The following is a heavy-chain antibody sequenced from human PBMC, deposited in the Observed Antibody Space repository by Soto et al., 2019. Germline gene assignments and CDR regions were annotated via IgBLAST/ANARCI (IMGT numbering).Heavy chain of an antibody. CDR1: GYTFTNYG. CDR3: AREIVVVITTKNYYYGMDV. J-gene: IGHJ6*02. V-gene: IGHV1-18*01. CDR2: ISAYSGHT. Sequence: GASVKVSCKASGYTFTNYGISWVRQAPGQGLEWMGWISAYSGHTNYAQKLQGRVTMTTDTSTSTAYMELSSLRSEDTAVYYCAREIVVVITTKNYYYGMDVWGQGTTVTVSS. D-gene: IGHD3-22*01.